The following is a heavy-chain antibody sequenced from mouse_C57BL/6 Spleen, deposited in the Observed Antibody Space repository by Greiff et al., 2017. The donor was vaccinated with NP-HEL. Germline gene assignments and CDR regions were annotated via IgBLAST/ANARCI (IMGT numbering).Heavy chain of an antibody. V-gene: IGHV5-4*01. CDR1: GFTFSSYA. J-gene: IGHJ3*01. D-gene: IGHD1-1*01. CDR3: ARDPFYYGSSTGAY. CDR2: ISDGGSYT. Sequence: DVQLVESGGGLVKPGGSLKLSCAASGFTFSSYAMSWVRQTPEKRLEWVATISDGGSYTYYPDNVKGRFTISRDNAKNNLYLQMSHLKSEDTAMYYCARDPFYYGSSTGAYWGQGTLVTVSA.